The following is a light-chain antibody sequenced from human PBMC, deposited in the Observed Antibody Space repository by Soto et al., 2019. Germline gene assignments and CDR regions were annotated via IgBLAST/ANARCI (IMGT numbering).Light chain of an antibody. CDR2: DTS. J-gene: IGLJ2*01. Sequence: QAVVTQEPSLAVSPGGTVTLTCGSSTGAVTSGHYPYWFQQKPGQAPRTLIYDTSNKHSWTPARFSGSLLGGKAALTLSGAHPEDEAEYYCLLSYSGALVVFGGGTKLTVL. CDR1: TGAVTSGHY. V-gene: IGLV7-46*01. CDR3: LLSYSGALVV.